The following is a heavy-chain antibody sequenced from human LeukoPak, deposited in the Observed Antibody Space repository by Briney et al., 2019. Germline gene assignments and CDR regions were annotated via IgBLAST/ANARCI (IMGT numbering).Heavy chain of an antibody. D-gene: IGHD3-9*01. J-gene: IGHJ4*02. CDR1: GGSISSSNW. Sequence: SETLSLTCAVSGGSISSSNWWSWVRQPPGKGLEWIGEIYHSGSTNYNPSLKSRVTISVDKSKNQFSLKLSSVTAADTAVFYCATVSDILTGYPFDYWGQGTLVTVSS. V-gene: IGHV4-4*02. CDR3: ATVSDILTGYPFDY. CDR2: IYHSGST.